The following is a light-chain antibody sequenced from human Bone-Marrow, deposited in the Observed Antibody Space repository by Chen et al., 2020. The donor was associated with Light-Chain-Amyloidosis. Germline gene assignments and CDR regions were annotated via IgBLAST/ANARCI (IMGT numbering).Light chain of an antibody. CDR2: GIS. V-gene: IGKV3-15*01. CDR1: QSVGFK. Sequence: EVVMTQSPATLSVSPGERATLSCRASQSVGFKLAWYQQKPGQAPRLLIFGISTRETGIPDRFSGSGSGTEFTLTITSLQSEDFAVYCCHQYNDWPLGGTFGQGTKVDIK. J-gene: IGKJ1*01. CDR3: HQYNDWPLGGT.